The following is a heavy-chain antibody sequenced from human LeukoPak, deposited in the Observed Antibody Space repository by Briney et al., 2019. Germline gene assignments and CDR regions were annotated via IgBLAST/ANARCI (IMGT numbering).Heavy chain of an antibody. V-gene: IGHV3-23*01. D-gene: IGHD3-9*01. CDR1: GFTFSIYA. J-gene: IGHJ4*02. Sequence: GGSLRLSCAISGFTFSIYAMSCVRQAPGKGLEWVSGIGASGGSTYYADSVKGRFTISRDNSKNTLYLQMNSLRTEDTAVYYSAQAGGYDILTGLGYWGQGTLVTVSS. CDR3: AQAGGYDILTGLGY. CDR2: IGASGGST.